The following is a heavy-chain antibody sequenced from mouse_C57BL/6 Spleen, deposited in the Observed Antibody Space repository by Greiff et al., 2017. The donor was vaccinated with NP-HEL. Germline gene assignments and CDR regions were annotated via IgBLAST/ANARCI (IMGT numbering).Heavy chain of an antibody. D-gene: IGHD2-4*01. J-gene: IGHJ4*01. V-gene: IGHV5-17*01. CDR2: ISSGSSTI. Sequence: EVKLMESGGGLVKPGGSLKLSCAASGFTFSDYGMHWVRQAPEKGLEWVAYISSGSSTIYYADTVKGRFTISRDNAKNTLFLQMTSLRSEDTAMYYCARPYYDPYAMDYWGQGTSVTVSS. CDR1: GFTFSDYG. CDR3: ARPYYDPYAMDY.